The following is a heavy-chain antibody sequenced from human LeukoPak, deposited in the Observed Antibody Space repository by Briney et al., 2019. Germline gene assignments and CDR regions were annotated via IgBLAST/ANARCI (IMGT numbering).Heavy chain of an antibody. CDR2: IYHSGST. Sequence: KSSETLSLTCTVSGGSISSGGYYWSWIRQPPGKGLEWIGYIYHSGSTYYNPSLKSRVTISVDRSKNQFSLKLSSVTAADTAVYYCARGIQLWLRNYYYYYMDVWGKGTTVTVSS. CDR1: GGSISSGGYY. CDR3: ARGIQLWLRNYYYYYMDV. V-gene: IGHV4-30-2*01. D-gene: IGHD5-18*01. J-gene: IGHJ6*03.